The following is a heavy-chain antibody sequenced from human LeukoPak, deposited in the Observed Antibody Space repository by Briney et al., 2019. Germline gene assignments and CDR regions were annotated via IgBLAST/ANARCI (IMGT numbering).Heavy chain of an antibody. CDR3: AKDRGSGSYYTPQWFDP. J-gene: IGHJ5*02. CDR1: GFTFSSYG. CDR2: IRYDGSNK. D-gene: IGHD3-10*01. Sequence: GGSLGLSCAASGFTFSSYGMHWVRQAPGKGLEWVAFIRYDGSNKYYADSVKGRFTISRDNSKNTLYLQMNSLRAEDTAVYYCAKDRGSGSYYTPQWFDPWGQGTLVTVSS. V-gene: IGHV3-30*02.